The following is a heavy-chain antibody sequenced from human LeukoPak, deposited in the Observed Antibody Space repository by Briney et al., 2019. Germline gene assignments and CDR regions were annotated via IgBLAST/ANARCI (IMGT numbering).Heavy chain of an antibody. J-gene: IGHJ4*02. D-gene: IGHD5-18*01. V-gene: IGHV4-30-2*01. CDR2: IYHSGST. Sequence: SETLSLTCTVSGGSISSGGYYWSWIRQPPGKGLEWIGYIYHSGSTYYNPSLKSRVTISVDTSKNQFSLKLSSVTAADTAVYYCARCGYSAVEFDYWGQGTLVTVSS. CDR1: GGSISSGGYY. CDR3: ARCGYSAVEFDY.